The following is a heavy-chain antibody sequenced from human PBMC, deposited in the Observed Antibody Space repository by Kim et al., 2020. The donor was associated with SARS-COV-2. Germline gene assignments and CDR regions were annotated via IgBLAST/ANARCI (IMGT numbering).Heavy chain of an antibody. CDR2: IKQDGSEK. CDR1: GFTFSSYW. Sequence: GGSLRLSCAASGFTFSSYWMSWVRQAPGKGLEWVANIKQDGSEKYYVDSVKGRFTISRDNAKNSLYLQMNSLRAEDTAVYYCARDRPAEWEYYYDSSGYYQLDYWGQGTLVTVSS. CDR3: ARDRPAEWEYYYDSSGYYQLDY. V-gene: IGHV3-7*03. D-gene: IGHD3-22*01. J-gene: IGHJ4*02.